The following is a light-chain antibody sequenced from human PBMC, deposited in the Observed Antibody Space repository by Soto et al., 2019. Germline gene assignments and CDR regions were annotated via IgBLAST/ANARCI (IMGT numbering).Light chain of an antibody. CDR2: AAS. V-gene: IGKV1-39*01. Sequence: DIQMTQSPSSMSASVGDRVTSTGRASQSISTYLNWYQQKSGKAPKLLIFAASTLESGVPSRFSGGGSGTDFTLTINSLQTEDSAIYYCQQSHNIPSTFGRGTKVDIK. J-gene: IGKJ4*02. CDR1: QSISTY. CDR3: QQSHNIPST.